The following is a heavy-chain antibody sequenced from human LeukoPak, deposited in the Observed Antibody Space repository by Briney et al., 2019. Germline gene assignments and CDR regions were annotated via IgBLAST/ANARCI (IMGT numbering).Heavy chain of an antibody. D-gene: IGHD3-22*01. J-gene: IGHJ5*02. CDR2: ISAYNGNT. V-gene: IGHV1-18*01. CDR1: GYTFTSYD. CDR3: ARESTYYYDSSGYVPFDP. Sequence: GASVKVSCKASGYTFTSYDISWVRQAPGQGLEWMGWISAYNGNTNYAQKLQGRVTMTTDTSTSTAYMELRSLRSDDTAVYYCARESTYYYDSSGYVPFDPWGQGTLVTVSS.